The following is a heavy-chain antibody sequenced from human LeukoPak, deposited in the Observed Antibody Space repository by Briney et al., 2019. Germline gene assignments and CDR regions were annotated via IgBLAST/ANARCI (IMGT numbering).Heavy chain of an antibody. CDR3: ARDYGDSYCYGMDV. CDR1: GGTFSSYA. Sequence: SVKVSCKASGGTFSSYAISWVRQAPGQGLEWMGRIIPILGIANYAQKFQGRVTITADKSTSTAYMELSSLRSEDTAVYYCARDYGDSYCYGMDVWGQGTTVTVSS. J-gene: IGHJ6*02. V-gene: IGHV1-69*04. D-gene: IGHD4-17*01. CDR2: IIPILGIA.